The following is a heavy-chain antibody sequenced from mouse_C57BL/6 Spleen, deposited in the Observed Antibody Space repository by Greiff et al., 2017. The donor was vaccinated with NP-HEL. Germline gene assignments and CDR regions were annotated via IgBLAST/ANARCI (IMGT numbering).Heavy chain of an antibody. CDR1: GYTFTSYW. D-gene: IGHD1-1*01. V-gene: IGHV1-61*01. Sequence: QVQLQQPGAELVRPGSSVKLSCKASGYTFTSYWMDWVKQRPGQGLEWIGNIYPSDSETHYNQKFKDKATLTVDKSSSTAYMQLSSLTSEDSAVYYCARMDGSSSNFDYWGQGTTLTVSS. J-gene: IGHJ2*01. CDR3: ARMDGSSSNFDY. CDR2: IYPSDSET.